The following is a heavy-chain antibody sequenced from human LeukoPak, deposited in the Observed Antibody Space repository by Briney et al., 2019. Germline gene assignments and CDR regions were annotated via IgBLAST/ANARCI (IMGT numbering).Heavy chain of an antibody. Sequence: GGSLRLSCAASGFTFSSYSMNWVRQAPGEGLEWVSSISSSSSYIYYADSVKGRFTISRDNAKNSLYLQMNSLRAEDTAVYYCARVDVVATADYWGQGTLVTVSS. V-gene: IGHV3-21*01. D-gene: IGHD5-12*01. CDR1: GFTFSSYS. CDR2: ISSSSSYI. J-gene: IGHJ4*02. CDR3: ARVDVVATADY.